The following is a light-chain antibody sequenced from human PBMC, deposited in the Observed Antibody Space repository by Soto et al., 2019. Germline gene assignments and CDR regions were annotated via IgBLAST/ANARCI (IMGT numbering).Light chain of an antibody. CDR1: QGVSTW. CDR3: QHYNSYLAA. CDR2: TAS. V-gene: IGKV1D-16*01. Sequence: DSEMAQSPSSVSASVGDRLTLTCRASQGVSTWLAWYKQKPGKAPNXXIYTASSLQSGVPSRFSGSGSGTEFTLTISSLVRGDVITADCQHYNSYLAAFGQGTKVDI. J-gene: IGKJ1*01.